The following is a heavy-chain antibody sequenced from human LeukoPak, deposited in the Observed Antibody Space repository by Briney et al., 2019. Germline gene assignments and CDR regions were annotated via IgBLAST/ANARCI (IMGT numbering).Heavy chain of an antibody. J-gene: IGHJ4*02. CDR2: IIPIFGTA. D-gene: IGHD3-16*02. V-gene: IGHV1-69*05. Sequence: SVKVSCKASGGTFSSYAISWVRQAPGQGLEWMGGIIPIFGTANYAQKFQGRVTITTDESTSTAYMELSSLRSEDTAVYYCARGNLFVRGTYYFDXXGQGXXVTV. CDR1: GGTFSSYA. CDR3: ARGNLFVRGTYYFDX.